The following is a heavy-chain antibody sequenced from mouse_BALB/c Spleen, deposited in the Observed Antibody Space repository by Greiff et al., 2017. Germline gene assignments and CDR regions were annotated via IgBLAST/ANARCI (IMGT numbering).Heavy chain of an antibody. V-gene: IGHV5-6-3*01. CDR2: INSNGGST. J-gene: IGHJ3*01. Sequence: DVKLVESGGGLVQPGGSLKLSCAASGFTFSSYGMSWVRQTPDKRLELVATINSNGGSTYYPDSVKGRFTISRDNAKNTLYLQMSSLKSEDTAMYYCARDLITTASWFAYWGQGTLVTVSA. CDR1: GFTFSSYG. CDR3: ARDLITTASWFAY. D-gene: IGHD1-2*01.